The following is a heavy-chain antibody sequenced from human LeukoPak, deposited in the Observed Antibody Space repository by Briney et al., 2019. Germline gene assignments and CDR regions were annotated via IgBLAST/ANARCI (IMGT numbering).Heavy chain of an antibody. J-gene: IGHJ4*02. D-gene: IGHD3-16*01. CDR3: ARRVSGGVECDY. CDR1: GGSFSGHY. Sequence: SETLSLTCAVYGGSFSGHYWTWIRQPPGKGLEWIGEINHNGITNYNPSLKSRVSISVDAYKNQFSLELRSVTAADTAVYYCARRVSGGVECDYWARGSLVTVSS. V-gene: IGHV4-34*01. CDR2: INHNGIT.